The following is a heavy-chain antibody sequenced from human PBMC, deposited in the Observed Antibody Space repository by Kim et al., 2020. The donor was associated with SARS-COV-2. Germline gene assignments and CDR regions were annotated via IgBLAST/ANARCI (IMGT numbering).Heavy chain of an antibody. CDR2: ISYDGSNK. Sequence: GGSLRLSCAASGFTFSSYAMHWVRQAPGKGLEWVAVISYDGSNKYYADSVKGRFTISRDNSKNTLYLQMNSLRAEDTAVYYCARVLPLYYYDSSGYPWYWGQGTLVTVSS. D-gene: IGHD3-22*01. V-gene: IGHV3-30*04. CDR1: GFTFSSYA. J-gene: IGHJ4*02. CDR3: ARVLPLYYYDSSGYPWY.